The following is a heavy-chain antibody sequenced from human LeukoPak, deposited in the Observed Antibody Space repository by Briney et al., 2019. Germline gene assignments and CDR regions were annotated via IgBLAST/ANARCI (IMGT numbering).Heavy chain of an antibody. V-gene: IGHV4-4*07. CDR1: GGSLSSYY. J-gene: IGHJ4*02. D-gene: IGHD6-13*01. CDR2: IYTSGNT. CDR3: ARDPHTSNWSYFDC. Sequence: SETLSLTCTVSGGSLSSYYWSWIRQPAGKGLEWIGRIYTSGNTNYNPSLKSRVTMSVDTSKNQFSLKLSSVTAADTAVYYCARDPHTSNWSYFDCWGQGTLVTVSS.